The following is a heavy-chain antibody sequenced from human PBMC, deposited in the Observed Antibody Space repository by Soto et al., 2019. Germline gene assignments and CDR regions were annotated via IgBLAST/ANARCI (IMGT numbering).Heavy chain of an antibody. CDR1: GGSIGSYY. D-gene: IGHD4-17*01. J-gene: IGHJ4*02. CDR2: ADHKGRT. V-gene: IGHV4-59*08. CDR3: ARLRTTDPYLDS. Sequence: QIQLQESGPGVVKPSETLSLTCTLSGGSIGSYYWSWIRKSPDKGLEWIGYADHKGRTSYNPSLKARVTISVDTSKKQISLTLNSVTAADTAVYHCARLRTTDPYLDSWGQGTLVNVPS.